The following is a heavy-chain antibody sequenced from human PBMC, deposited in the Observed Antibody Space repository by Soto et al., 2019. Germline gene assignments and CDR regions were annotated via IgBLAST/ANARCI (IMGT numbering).Heavy chain of an antibody. V-gene: IGHV3-23*01. Sequence: EVQLLESGGGLVQPGGSLRLSCAASGFTLSTYGMTWVRQAPGKGLEWVSAITGTGGNTYYVESVKGRFTVSRDNPKNMLYLQVYSLRAEDTAVYYCARIRGYYYGLDVWGQGTTVTVSS. J-gene: IGHJ6*02. CDR1: GFTLSTYG. CDR3: ARIRGYYYGLDV. CDR2: ITGTGGNT.